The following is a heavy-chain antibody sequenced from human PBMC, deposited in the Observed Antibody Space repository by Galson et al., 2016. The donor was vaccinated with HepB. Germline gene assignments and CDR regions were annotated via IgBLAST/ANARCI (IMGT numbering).Heavy chain of an antibody. Sequence: TLSLTCTVSGDSISSGGYYWSWLRQQPGKGLEWIGFIYYNGTTYYNPSLKRRLTISVDTSKNHFSLKLSSVTAADTAIYYCALYGSGSYSDTFDYWGQGTLVTVSS. V-gene: IGHV4-31*03. D-gene: IGHD3-10*01. J-gene: IGHJ4*02. CDR1: GDSISSGGYY. CDR2: IYYNGTT. CDR3: ALYGSGSYSDTFDY.